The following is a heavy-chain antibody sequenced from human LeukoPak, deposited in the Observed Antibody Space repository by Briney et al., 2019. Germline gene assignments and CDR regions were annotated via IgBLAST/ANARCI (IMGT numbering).Heavy chain of an antibody. V-gene: IGHV1-46*01. Sequence: ASVKVSRKASGYTFTSYYMHWVRQATGQGLEWMGIINPSGGSTSYAQKFQGRVTMTRDTSTSTVYMELSSLRSEDTAVYYCARFRLNAGASDYWGQGTLVTVSS. D-gene: IGHD3-10*01. CDR2: INPSGGST. CDR3: ARFRLNAGASDY. CDR1: GYTFTSYY. J-gene: IGHJ4*02.